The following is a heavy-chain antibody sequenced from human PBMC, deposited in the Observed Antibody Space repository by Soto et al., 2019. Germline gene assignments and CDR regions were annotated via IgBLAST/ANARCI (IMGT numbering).Heavy chain of an antibody. Sequence: QVQLQQWGAGLLKPSETLSLGCAVYGESFSGYYCNWIRQPPGKELEWIGEITDSGSANYKPSLASRVTISVYTSKKQFSMRLNSVTAADAAVYYCARRRRGITMVRGTYAMDVWGQGTTVNVSS. D-gene: IGHD3-10*01. CDR3: ARRRRGITMVRGTYAMDV. V-gene: IGHV4-34*01. CDR2: ITDSGSA. J-gene: IGHJ6*02. CDR1: GESFSGYY.